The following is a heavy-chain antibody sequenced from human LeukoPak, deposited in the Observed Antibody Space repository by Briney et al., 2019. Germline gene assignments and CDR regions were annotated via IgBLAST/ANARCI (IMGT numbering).Heavy chain of an antibody. CDR2: ISGSGDST. J-gene: IGHJ4*02. CDR3: AKGRDYCSGGSCYWNDY. D-gene: IGHD2-15*01. V-gene: IGHV3-23*01. Sequence: GGSLRLSCAASGFTFSSYAMSWVRQAPGKGLEWVSAISGSGDSTYYADSVKGRFTISRDNSKNTLYLQMNSLRADDTAVYYCAKGRDYCSGGSCYWNDYWGQGTLVTVSS. CDR1: GFTFSSYA.